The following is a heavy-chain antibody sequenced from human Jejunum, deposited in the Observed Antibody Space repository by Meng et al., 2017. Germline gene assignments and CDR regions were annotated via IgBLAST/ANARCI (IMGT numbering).Heavy chain of an antibody. J-gene: IGHJ4*02. CDR3: ARGASGYGNFDY. V-gene: IGHV3-74*01. Sequence: GGSLRLSCAASGITFSNYWGHWVRQAPGKGLVWVSRIITEGSSTYYADSVKGRFTISRDNAKNTLYLQMNELRAEDTAVYYCARGASGYGNFDYWGQGALVTVSS. D-gene: IGHD5-12*01. CDR1: GITFSNYW. CDR2: IITEGSST.